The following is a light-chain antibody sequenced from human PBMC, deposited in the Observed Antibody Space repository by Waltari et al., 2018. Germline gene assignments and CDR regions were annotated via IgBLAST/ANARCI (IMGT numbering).Light chain of an antibody. V-gene: IGKV3-20*01. CDR3: QQYGSSPQNT. CDR1: QSVSSSY. Sequence: EIVLTQSPGTLSLSPGERATLSCRASQSVSSSYLAWYQQKPGQAPRLLIYGASGRATGIPDRCSGSGSGTDFALTISRLEPEDCAVYYCQQYGSSPQNTFGQGTKLEIK. J-gene: IGKJ2*01. CDR2: GAS.